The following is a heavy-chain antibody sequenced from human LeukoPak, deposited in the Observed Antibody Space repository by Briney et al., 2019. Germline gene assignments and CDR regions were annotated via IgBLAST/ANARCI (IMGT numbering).Heavy chain of an antibody. CDR1: GFTFSTSA. D-gene: IGHD3-10*01. J-gene: IGHJ3*02. CDR3: ARDPWVGEYGAFDI. Sequence: GGSLRLSCAASGFTFSTSAMTWVRQAPGKGLEWVANIKQDGSEKNYLDSVKGRFTISRDNAKNSLYLQMSSLRAEDTALYYCARDPWVGEYGAFDIWGQGTMVTVSS. V-gene: IGHV3-7*01. CDR2: IKQDGSEK.